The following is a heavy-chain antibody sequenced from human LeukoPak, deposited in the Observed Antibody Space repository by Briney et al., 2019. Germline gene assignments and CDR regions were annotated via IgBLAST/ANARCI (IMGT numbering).Heavy chain of an antibody. Sequence: PGGSLRLSCAASGFTFSSYWMNWARQAPGKGLEWVASINHNGNVNYYVDSVKGRFTISRDNAKNSLYLQISNLRAEDTAVYFCARDPAKFWSGHDYWGQGTLVTVSS. J-gene: IGHJ4*02. D-gene: IGHD3-3*01. V-gene: IGHV3-7*03. CDR3: ARDPAKFWSGHDY. CDR1: GFTFSSYW. CDR2: INHNGNVN.